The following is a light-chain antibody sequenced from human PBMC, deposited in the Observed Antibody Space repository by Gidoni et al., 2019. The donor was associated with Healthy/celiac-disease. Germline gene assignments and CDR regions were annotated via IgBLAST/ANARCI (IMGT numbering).Light chain of an antibody. CDR1: QSVSSSY. V-gene: IGKV3-20*01. CDR3: QQYGSSPYT. J-gene: IGKJ2*01. CDR2: GAS. Sequence: EIVLTQSPGTLSLSPGERATLYCRASQSVSSSYLAWYQQNPGQAPRLCIYGASSRATGIPDRFSGSGSVTDFTLTISRLEPEDFAVYYCQQYGSSPYTFGQGTKLEIK.